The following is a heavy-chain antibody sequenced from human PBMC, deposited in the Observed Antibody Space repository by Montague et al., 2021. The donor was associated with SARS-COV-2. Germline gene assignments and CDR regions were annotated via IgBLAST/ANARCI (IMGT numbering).Heavy chain of an antibody. CDR1: GGSFRGYY. J-gene: IGHJ6*02. Sequence: SETLSLTCTVSGGSFRGYYWSWIRQLPGKGLEWIGEINHSGSTTYNPSLESRVSISVDTSNKQFSLKVTSVTAADTAVYYCARLGAITLVRGITKADFSNYGMDVWGQGTTVTVSS. V-gene: IGHV4-34*01. D-gene: IGHD3-10*01. CDR2: INHSGST. CDR3: ARLGAITLVRGITKADFSNYGMDV.